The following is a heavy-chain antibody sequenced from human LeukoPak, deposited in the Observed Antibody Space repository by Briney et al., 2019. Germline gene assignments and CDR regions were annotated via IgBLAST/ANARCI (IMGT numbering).Heavy chain of an antibody. CDR3: AKGNSSSWYAPLDY. CDR2: ISGSGGST. CDR1: GFTFSSYA. V-gene: IGHV3-23*01. J-gene: IGHJ4*02. D-gene: IGHD6-13*01. Sequence: PGGSLRLSCAASGFTFSSYAMSWVRQAPGKGLEWVSAISGSGGSTYYADSVKGQFTISRDNSKNTLYLQMNSLRAEDTAVYYCAKGNSSSWYAPLDYWGQGTLVTVSS.